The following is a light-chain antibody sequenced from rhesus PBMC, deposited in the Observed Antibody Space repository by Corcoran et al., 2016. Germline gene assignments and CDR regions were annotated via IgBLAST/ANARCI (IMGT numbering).Light chain of an antibody. V-gene: IGKV1-32*01. CDR1: QAISTF. CDR2: SPD. CDR3: QQYNSLPLT. Sequence: DIQMTQSPSSLSASVGDRVTITCRASQAISTFLNWYQQKPGKAPKLLIYSPDSLESGVPSRFSGSVFGTEFTLTISSLQPEDFTTYYCQQYNSLPLTFGGGTKVEIK. J-gene: IGKJ4*01.